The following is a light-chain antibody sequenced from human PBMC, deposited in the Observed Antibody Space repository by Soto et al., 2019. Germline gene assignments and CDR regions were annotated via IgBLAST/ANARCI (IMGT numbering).Light chain of an antibody. CDR3: QKTSRTPKK. Sequence: DIQMTQSPSSLAASVGDRFKITCRASQSITRYLNWYQQKPGKAPNLLIYAASSLHSGVLSRFSGAGSETSVTLTTSSLQPEDFATYYCQKTSRTPKKFGQGTKVDIK. J-gene: IGKJ1*01. CDR2: AAS. V-gene: IGKV1-39*01. CDR1: QSITRY.